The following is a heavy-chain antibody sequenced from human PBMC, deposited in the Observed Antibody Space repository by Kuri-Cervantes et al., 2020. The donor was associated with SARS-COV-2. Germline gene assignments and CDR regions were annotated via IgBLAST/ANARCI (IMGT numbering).Heavy chain of an antibody. CDR3: SREYYYDRSAYNYPPAILDY. Sequence: GGSLRLSCAASGFTFSGSAMHWVRQASGKGLEGVGRIRSKANSYATAYAASVKGRFTISRDDSKISLYLQLNSLKTEDTAVYFCSREYYYDRSAYNYPPAILDYWGQGILVTVSS. CDR2: IRSKANSYAT. D-gene: IGHD3-22*01. CDR1: GFTFSGSA. J-gene: IGHJ4*02. V-gene: IGHV3-73*01.